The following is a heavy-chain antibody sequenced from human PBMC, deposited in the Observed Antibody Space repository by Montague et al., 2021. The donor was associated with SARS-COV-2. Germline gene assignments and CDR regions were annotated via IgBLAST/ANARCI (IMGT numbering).Heavy chain of an antibody. CDR1: GGSFSGYS. CDR2: IYHSGST. CDR3: RVVPAGIPKGPNFYYMDV. Sequence: SETLSLTCAVHGGSFSGYSWSWIRQPPGKGLEWIGQIYHSGSTNYNPSLKSRVTISVDTSKNQFSLKLSSVTAADTALYYCRVVPAGIPKGPNFYYMDVWGKGPRSPPP. V-gene: IGHV4-34*01. D-gene: IGHD2-2*02. J-gene: IGHJ6*03.